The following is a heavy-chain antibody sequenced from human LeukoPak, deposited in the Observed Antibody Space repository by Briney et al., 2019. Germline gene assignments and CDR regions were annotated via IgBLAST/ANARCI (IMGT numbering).Heavy chain of an antibody. CDR2: IYPGDSDT. Sequence: GESLKISCKGSGYTFTIYWVAWARQMPGKGLEWMGIIYPGDSDTRYSPSFQGQVTISADTSIGTAYLQWGSLKASDTAMYSCARSHRDDAFDIWAQGTMVTVSS. CDR1: GYTFTIYW. CDR3: ARSHRDDAFDI. V-gene: IGHV5-51*01. J-gene: IGHJ3*02.